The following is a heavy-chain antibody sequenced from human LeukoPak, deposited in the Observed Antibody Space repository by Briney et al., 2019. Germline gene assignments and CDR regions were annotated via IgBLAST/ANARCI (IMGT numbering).Heavy chain of an antibody. CDR1: GFTFNTYA. CDR3: ARDVLHCSSTSCFDYYGMDV. Sequence: GGSLRLSCAASGFTFNTYAMSWVRQAPGKGLEWVSAISGSGGGTYYADSVKGRFTISRDNAKNSLYLQMNSLRAEDTAVYYCARDVLHCSSTSCFDYYGMDVWGQGTTVTVSS. CDR2: ISGSGGGT. D-gene: IGHD2-2*01. V-gene: IGHV3-23*01. J-gene: IGHJ6*02.